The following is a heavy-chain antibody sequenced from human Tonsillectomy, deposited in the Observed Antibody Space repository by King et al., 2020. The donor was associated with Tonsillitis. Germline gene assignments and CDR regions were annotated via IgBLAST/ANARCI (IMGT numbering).Heavy chain of an antibody. J-gene: IGHJ4*02. CDR3: SRLKVWGYSYGSRGYFDY. CDR2: IYYSGST. Sequence: LQLQESGPGLVKPSETLSLTCTVSGGSISSSSYYWGWIRQPPGKGLEGIGSIYYSGSTYYNPSLKSRVTISVDTSKNQFSLKLSSVTAADTAVYYCSRLKVWGYSYGSRGYFDYWGQGTLVTVSS. D-gene: IGHD5-18*01. CDR1: GGSISSSSYY. V-gene: IGHV4-39*01.